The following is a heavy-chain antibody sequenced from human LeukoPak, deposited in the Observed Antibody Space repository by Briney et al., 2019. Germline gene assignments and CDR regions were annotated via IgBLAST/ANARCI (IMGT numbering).Heavy chain of an antibody. CDR1: GYTFTGYY. Sequence: ASVKVSCKASGYTFTGYYMHWVRQAPGQGLEWMGRINPNSGGTNYAQKFQGRVTMTRDTSISTAYMELSRLRSDDTAVYYCARQPALTHSHFDYWGQGTLVTVSS. CDR2: INPNSGGT. J-gene: IGHJ4*02. CDR3: ARQPALTHSHFDY. V-gene: IGHV1-2*06.